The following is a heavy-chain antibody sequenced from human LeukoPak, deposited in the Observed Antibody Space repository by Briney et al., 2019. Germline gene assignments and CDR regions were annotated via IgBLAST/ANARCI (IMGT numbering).Heavy chain of an antibody. J-gene: IGHJ6*02. CDR2: MNPNSGNT. V-gene: IGHV1-8*01. D-gene: IGHD3-3*01. Sequence: ASVKVSCKASGYTFTSYDINWVRQATGQGLEWMGWMNPNSGNTGYAQKFQGRVTMTRNTSISTAYMELSSLRSEDTAVYYCARVAIFGVVTLDYGMDVWGQGTTVTVSS. CDR1: GYTFTSYD. CDR3: ARVAIFGVVTLDYGMDV.